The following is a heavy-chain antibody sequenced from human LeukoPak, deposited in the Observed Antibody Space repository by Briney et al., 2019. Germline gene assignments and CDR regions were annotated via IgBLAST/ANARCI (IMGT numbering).Heavy chain of an antibody. V-gene: IGHV1-18*01. CDR2: INTVNSNP. CDR1: GYSFTHYG. J-gene: IGHJ5*02. CDR3: ARDRGLVRHTNWLDP. Sequence: ASVKVSCKTLGYSFTHYGISWVRQAPGQGLEWLGRINTVNSNPEIEQKFQDRVTVTTDKSTATAYMELKNLTSDDTAVYYRARDRGLVRHTNWLDPRGQGTLVTVSS. D-gene: IGHD3-10*01.